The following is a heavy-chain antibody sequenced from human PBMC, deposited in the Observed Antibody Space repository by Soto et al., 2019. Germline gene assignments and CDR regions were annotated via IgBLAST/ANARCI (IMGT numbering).Heavy chain of an antibody. CDR1: GFTFSSFA. D-gene: IGHD4-4*01. CDR3: ARDRTNGLYSNDAFDI. V-gene: IGHV3-23*01. Sequence: EMQLLESGGGLVQPGGSLRLSCAASGFTFSSFAMSWVRQAPGKGLDWVSAISGSGGSTYSADSVKGRFTISRDNSKNSLYLQMISLGVEDTAVYYCARDRTNGLYSNDAFDIWGQGTMVTVSS. CDR2: ISGSGGST. J-gene: IGHJ3*02.